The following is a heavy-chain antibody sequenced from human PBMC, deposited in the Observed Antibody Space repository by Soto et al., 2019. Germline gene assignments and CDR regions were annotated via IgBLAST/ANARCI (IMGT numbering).Heavy chain of an antibody. V-gene: IGHV4-34*01. CDR3: ARGKRKNWFDP. CDR2: INHSGST. Sequence: SETLSLSCAVYGGSFSGYYWSWIRQPPGKGLEWIGEINHSGSTNYNPSLKSRVTISVDTSKNQFSLKLSSVTAADTAVYYCARGKRKNWFDPWGQGTLVTVSS. J-gene: IGHJ5*02. CDR1: GGSFSGYY. D-gene: IGHD1-1*01.